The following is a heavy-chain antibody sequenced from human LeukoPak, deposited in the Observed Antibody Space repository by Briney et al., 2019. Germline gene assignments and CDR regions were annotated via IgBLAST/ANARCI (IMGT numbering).Heavy chain of an antibody. D-gene: IGHD3-10*01. V-gene: IGHV1-58*01. J-gene: IGHJ3*02. CDR3: GADSMPRGVFSYAFDI. Sequence: ASVKVSCKASGFTFTSSAVQWVRQARGQRLEWIGWIVVGSGDTNSAQKFQERVTITRDMSTRTAYMDLSSLRSEDTAVYYCGADSMPRGVFSYAFDIWGQGTMVTVSS. CDR1: GFTFTSSA. CDR2: IVVGSGDT.